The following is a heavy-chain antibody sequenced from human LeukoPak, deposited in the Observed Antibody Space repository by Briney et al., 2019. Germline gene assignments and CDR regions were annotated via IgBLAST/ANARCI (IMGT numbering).Heavy chain of an antibody. J-gene: IGHJ3*02. CDR1: GFTYSTYA. CDR2: VSYDGSNK. CDR3: AKSWNYYDSSGDDALDI. Sequence: GRSLRLSCAASGFTYSTYAMHWVRQTPGKGLEWVALVSYDGSNKYYADSVKGRFTISRDNSKNTLYLQINSLRPEDTAVYYCAKSWNYYDSSGDDALDIWGQGTMVTVSS. D-gene: IGHD3-22*01. V-gene: IGHV3-30*04.